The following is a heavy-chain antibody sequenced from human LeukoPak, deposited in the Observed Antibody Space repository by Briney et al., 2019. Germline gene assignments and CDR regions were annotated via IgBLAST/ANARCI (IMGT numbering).Heavy chain of an antibody. CDR2: VNPDGNEK. Sequence: GGSLRLACAASGFIFSSYWMSWVRQAPGKGLEWVAKVNPDGNEKYYVDSVRGRFTISKDNPKNSVYLQMDSLKAEDTAVYYCARGQYQLLWGKGALIIVSS. V-gene: IGHV3-7*04. CDR1: GFIFSSYW. D-gene: IGHD2-2*01. J-gene: IGHJ4*02. CDR3: ARGQYQLL.